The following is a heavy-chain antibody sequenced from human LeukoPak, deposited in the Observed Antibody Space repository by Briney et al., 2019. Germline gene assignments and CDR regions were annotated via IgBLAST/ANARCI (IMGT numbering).Heavy chain of an antibody. Sequence: SETLSLTCTVSGGSISSNNYYWGWIRQPPGKGLEWIGSIYYGGYTYYNPSLKSRVTISVDTSKNQFSLKLSSVTAADTAVYYCARDATVADDAFDIWGQGTMVTVSS. J-gene: IGHJ3*02. D-gene: IGHD4-23*01. CDR1: GGSISSNNYY. CDR2: IYYGGYT. V-gene: IGHV4-39*07. CDR3: ARDATVADDAFDI.